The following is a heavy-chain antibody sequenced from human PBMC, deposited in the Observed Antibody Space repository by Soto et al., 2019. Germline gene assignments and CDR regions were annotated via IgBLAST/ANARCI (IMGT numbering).Heavy chain of an antibody. J-gene: IGHJ6*03. CDR3: ARALYCSSTSCRPPYYYYYYMDV. V-gene: IGHV4-34*01. CDR2: INHSGST. Sequence: SETLSLTCAVYGGSFSGYYWSWIRQPPGKGLEWIGEINHSGSTNYNPSLKSRVTISVDTSKNQFSLKLSSVTAADTAVYYCARALYCSSTSCRPPYYYYYYMDVWGKGTTVTVSS. CDR1: GGSFSGYY. D-gene: IGHD2-2*01.